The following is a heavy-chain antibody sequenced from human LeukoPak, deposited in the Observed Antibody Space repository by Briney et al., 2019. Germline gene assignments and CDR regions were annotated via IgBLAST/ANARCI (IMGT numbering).Heavy chain of an antibody. CDR1: GYTFTSYD. J-gene: IGHJ4*02. V-gene: IGHV1-8*03. CDR3: ARMTNRYDFWSGYYNILGYFDY. D-gene: IGHD3-3*01. CDR2: MNPNSGNT. Sequence: ASVKVSCKASGYTFTSYDINWVRQATGQGLEWMGWMNPNSGNTGYAQKFQGRVTITRNTSISTAYMELSSLRSEDTAVYYCARMTNRYDFWSGYYNILGYFDYWGQGTLVTVSS.